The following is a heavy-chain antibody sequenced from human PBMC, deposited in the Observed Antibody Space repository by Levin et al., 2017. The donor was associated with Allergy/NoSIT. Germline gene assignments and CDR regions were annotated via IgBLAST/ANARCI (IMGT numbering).Heavy chain of an antibody. CDR2: IYHSGST. D-gene: IGHD4-17*01. CDR1: GGSIRSSNW. Sequence: PSETLSLTCAVSGGSIRSSNWWSWVRQPPGKGLEWIGEIYHSGSTNYNPSLKSRVTISVDKSKNQFSLKLSSVTAADTAVYYCASTEIYGDYVNWFDPWGQGTLVTVSS. CDR3: ASTEIYGDYVNWFDP. J-gene: IGHJ5*02. V-gene: IGHV4-4*02.